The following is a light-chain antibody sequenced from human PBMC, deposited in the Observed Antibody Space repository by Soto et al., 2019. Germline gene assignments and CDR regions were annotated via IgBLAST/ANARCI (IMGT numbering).Light chain of an antibody. J-gene: IGKJ5*01. CDR2: SAS. V-gene: IGKV3-15*01. CDR1: QSVGSN. CDR3: QHYNNWPIT. Sequence: EIVMTQSPATLSVSPGERATLSCRASQSVGSNLAWYQQKPGQGPRLLIYSASTRATGIPARFSGSGSGTEFTLTISSLQSEDFALYYCQHYNNWPITFGQGTRLEMK.